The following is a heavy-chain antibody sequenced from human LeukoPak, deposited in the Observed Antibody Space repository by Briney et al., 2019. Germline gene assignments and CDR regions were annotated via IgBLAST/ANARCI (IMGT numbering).Heavy chain of an antibody. J-gene: IGHJ4*02. D-gene: IGHD3-22*01. CDR1: GFTFSSYA. Sequence: GGSLRLSCAASGFTFSSYAMSWVRQAPGKGLEWVSAISGSGGSTYYADSVKGRFTISRDNSKNTLYLQINSLRAEDTAVYYCAKGRGSMIVPVIYYWGQGTLVTVSS. CDR2: ISGSGGST. V-gene: IGHV3-23*01. CDR3: AKGRGSMIVPVIYY.